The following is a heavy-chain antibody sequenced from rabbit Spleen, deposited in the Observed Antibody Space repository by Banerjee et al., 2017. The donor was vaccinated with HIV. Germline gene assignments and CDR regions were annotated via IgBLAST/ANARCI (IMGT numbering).Heavy chain of an antibody. V-gene: IGHV1S45*01. CDR3: ARDLTSVIGWNFNL. CDR1: GFSFSSNYW. D-gene: IGHD1-1*01. CDR2: IDPIFGTT. Sequence: QEQLEESGGDLVKPEGSLTLTCTASGFSFSSNYWIYWVRQAPGKGLEWIGYIDPIFGTTYYATWAKGRFTISRTSSTTVTLQMTSLTAADTATYFCARDLTSVIGWNFNLWGQGTLVTVS. J-gene: IGHJ4*01.